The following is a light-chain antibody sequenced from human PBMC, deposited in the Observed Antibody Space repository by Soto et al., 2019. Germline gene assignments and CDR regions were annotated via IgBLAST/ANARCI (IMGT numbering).Light chain of an antibody. CDR2: GAS. CDR1: QSVSSSY. CDR3: QQYGSTPWT. Sequence: EIVLTQSPGTLSLSPGERATLSCRASQSVSSSYLAWYQQKPGQAPRLRIYGASSRATGIPDRFSGSGSGTDFTLTISRLEPEDFSVYYCQQYGSTPWTFGQGPNADIK. J-gene: IGKJ1*01. V-gene: IGKV3-20*01.